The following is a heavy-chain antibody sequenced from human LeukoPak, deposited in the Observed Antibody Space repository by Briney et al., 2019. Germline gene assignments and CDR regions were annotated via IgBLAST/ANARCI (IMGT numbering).Heavy chain of an antibody. J-gene: IGHJ4*02. CDR1: GYTFTSYA. Sequence: SVKVSCKASGYTFTSYAISWVRQAPGQGLEWMGGIIPIFGTANYAQKFQGRVTITTDESTSTAYMELSSLRSEDTAVYYCARVSGSYSYYFDYWGQGTLVTVSS. CDR2: IIPIFGTA. CDR3: ARVSGSYSYYFDY. D-gene: IGHD1-26*01. V-gene: IGHV1-69*05.